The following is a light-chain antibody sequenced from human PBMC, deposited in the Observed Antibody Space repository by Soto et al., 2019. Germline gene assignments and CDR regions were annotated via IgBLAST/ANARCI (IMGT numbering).Light chain of an antibody. Sequence: QSALTQPPSASGSPGQSVTISCTGSSSDVGGYNYVSWYQQHPGKAPKLMIYDVSKRPSGVPDRFSGSKSGNTASLTVSGLQAEDEADYYCISYAGSNIVVFGGGTKLTVL. V-gene: IGLV2-8*01. CDR1: SSDVGGYNY. CDR2: DVS. CDR3: ISYAGSNIVV. J-gene: IGLJ2*01.